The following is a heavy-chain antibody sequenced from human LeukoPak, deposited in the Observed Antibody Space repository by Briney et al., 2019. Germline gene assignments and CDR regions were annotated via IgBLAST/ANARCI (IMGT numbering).Heavy chain of an antibody. D-gene: IGHD2-2*01. Sequence: PGGSLRLSCAASGFTFSSDWMSWVRQAPGKGLEWVSNIKQDGSEKYYVDSVKGRFTISRDKAKNSLYLQMNSLRAEDTAVYYCARGYCSSTSCYHFDYWGQGTLVTVSS. J-gene: IGHJ4*02. CDR2: IKQDGSEK. V-gene: IGHV3-7*04. CDR3: ARGYCSSTSCYHFDY. CDR1: GFTFSSDW.